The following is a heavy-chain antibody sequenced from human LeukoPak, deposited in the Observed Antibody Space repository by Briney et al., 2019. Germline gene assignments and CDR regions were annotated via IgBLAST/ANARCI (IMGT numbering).Heavy chain of an antibody. CDR1: GYSFTSYN. CDR3: ARDFNVTEGYSYGLGY. V-gene: IGHV1-46*01. J-gene: IGHJ4*02. CDR2: INPSGGST. Sequence: GASVKVSCKASGYSFTSYNMHWVRQAPGQGLEWMGVINPSGGSTNYAQRFQGRVAMTRDTSTSTVSMELSSLRSEDTAVYYCARDFNVTEGYSYGLGYWGQGTLVTVSS. D-gene: IGHD5-18*01.